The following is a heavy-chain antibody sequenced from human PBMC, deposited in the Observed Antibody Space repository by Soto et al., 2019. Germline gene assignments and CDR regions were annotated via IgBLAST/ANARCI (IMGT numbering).Heavy chain of an antibody. CDR2: INAGNGNT. CDR3: ARDHFWSGYYFLSELDY. CDR1: GYTFTSYA. J-gene: IGHJ4*02. Sequence: GASVKVSCKASGYTFTSYAMHWVRQAPGQRLEWMGWINAGNGNTKYSQKFQGRVTITRDTSASTAYMELSSLRSEDTAVYYCARDHFWSGYYFLSELDYWGQGTLVTVSS. D-gene: IGHD3-3*02. V-gene: IGHV1-3*01.